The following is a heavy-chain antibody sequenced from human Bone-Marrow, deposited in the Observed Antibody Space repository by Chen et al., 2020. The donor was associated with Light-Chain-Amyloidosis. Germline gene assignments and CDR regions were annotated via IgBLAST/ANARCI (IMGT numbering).Heavy chain of an antibody. Sequence: EVQLGHAGLKVKMPGQSLMSSCKASDYTFPNYWIGWVRQMPGKGLEWMGVIYPDDSDARYSPSFEGQVTISADKSITTAYLQWRSLKAADTAMYYCARRRDGYNFDYWGQGTLVTVSS. V-gene: IGHV5-51*01. D-gene: IGHD5-12*01. J-gene: IGHJ4*02. CDR3: ARRRDGYNFDY. CDR2: IYPDDSDA. CDR1: DYTFPNYW.